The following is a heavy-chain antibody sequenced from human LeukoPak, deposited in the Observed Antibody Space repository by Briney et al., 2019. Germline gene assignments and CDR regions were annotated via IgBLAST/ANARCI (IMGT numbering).Heavy chain of an antibody. CDR2: ISYDGSNK. J-gene: IGHJ4*02. V-gene: IGHV3-30*18. D-gene: IGHD3-9*01. CDR1: GFIFTDYW. CDR3: AKQDDILTGYPFDY. Sequence: GGSLRLSCAASGFIFTDYWMYWVRQAPGKGLEWGAVISYDGSNKYYADSVKGRFTISRDNSKNTLYLQMNSLRAEDTAVYYCAKQDDILTGYPFDYWGQGTLVTVSS.